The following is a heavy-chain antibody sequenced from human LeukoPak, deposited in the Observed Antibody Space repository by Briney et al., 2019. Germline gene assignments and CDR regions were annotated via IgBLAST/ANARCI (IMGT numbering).Heavy chain of an antibody. D-gene: IGHD3-10*01. CDR3: AREGGGGGSGSYVH. J-gene: IGHJ3*01. CDR1: GYTFTGYY. Sequence: ASVKVSCKASGYTFTGYYMHWVRQAPGQGLEWMGWINPNSGGTNYAQKFQGRVTMTRDTSISTAYMELGRLRSDDTAVYYCAREGGGGGSGSYVHWSQGTMVTVSS. CDR2: INPNSGGT. V-gene: IGHV1-2*02.